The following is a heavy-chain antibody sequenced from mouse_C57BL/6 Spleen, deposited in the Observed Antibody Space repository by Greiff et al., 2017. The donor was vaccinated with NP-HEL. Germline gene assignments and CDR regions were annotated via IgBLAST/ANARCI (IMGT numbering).Heavy chain of an antibody. CDR2: IDPSDSET. CDR3: ARGVTTVYFDY. Sequence: QVQLKQPGAELVRPGSSVKLSCKASGYTFTSYWMHWVKQRPIQGLEWIGNIDPSDSETHYNQKFKDKATLTVDKSSNTAYMQLSSLTSEDSAVYYCARGVTTVYFDYWGQGTTLTVSS. CDR1: GYTFTSYW. D-gene: IGHD2-2*01. V-gene: IGHV1-52*01. J-gene: IGHJ2*01.